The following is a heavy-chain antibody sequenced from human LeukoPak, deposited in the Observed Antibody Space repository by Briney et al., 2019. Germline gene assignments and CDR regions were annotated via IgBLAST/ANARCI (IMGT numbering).Heavy chain of an antibody. V-gene: IGHV3-21*01. CDR3: ARGTEYGWLDP. CDR2: ISSSSGYI. J-gene: IGHJ5*02. Sequence: GGSLRLSCAASRFTFSSYSMNWVRQAPGKGLEWVSSISSSSGYIYYADSVKGRFTISRDNARNSLYLQMNSLRVEDTAVYYCARGTEYGWLDPWGQGTLVTVSS. CDR1: RFTFSSYS. D-gene: IGHD2/OR15-2a*01.